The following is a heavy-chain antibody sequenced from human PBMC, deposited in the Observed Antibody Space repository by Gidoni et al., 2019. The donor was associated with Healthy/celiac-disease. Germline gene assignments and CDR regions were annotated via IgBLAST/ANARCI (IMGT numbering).Heavy chain of an antibody. CDR2: IYSGGST. J-gene: IGHJ3*02. CDR1: GFTVSSNY. Sequence: EVQLVESGGGLIQPGGSLRLSCAASGFTVSSNYMSWVRQAPGKGLEWVSVIYSGGSTYYADSVKGRFTISRDNPKNTLYLQMNSLRAEDTAVYYCARELYSGSPSVAFDIWGQGTMVTVSS. D-gene: IGHD1-26*01. V-gene: IGHV3-53*01. CDR3: ARELYSGSPSVAFDI.